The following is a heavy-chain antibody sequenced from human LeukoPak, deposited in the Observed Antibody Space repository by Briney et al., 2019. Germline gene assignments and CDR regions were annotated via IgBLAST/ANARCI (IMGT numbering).Heavy chain of an antibody. V-gene: IGHV3-21*01. D-gene: IGHD3-3*01. Sequence: GGSLRLSCAASGFTFSRYSMNWVRQAPGKGLEWVSSISISSNYIYYADSVKGRFTISRDNAKNSLYLQMNSLRAEDTAVCYCARGSRFGVVGRDAFDIWGQGTMVTVSS. CDR2: ISISSNYI. CDR3: ARGSRFGVVGRDAFDI. J-gene: IGHJ3*02. CDR1: GFTFSRYS.